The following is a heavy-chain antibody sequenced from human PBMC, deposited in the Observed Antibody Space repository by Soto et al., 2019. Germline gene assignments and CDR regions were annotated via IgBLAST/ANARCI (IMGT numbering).Heavy chain of an antibody. J-gene: IGHJ4*02. CDR2: ISSSSSYI. D-gene: IGHD2-2*01. Sequence: EVQLVESGGGLVKPGGSLRLSCAASGFTFSSYSMNWVRQAPGKGLEWVSSISSSSSYIYYEDSVKGRITISRNNAKNALYLQMNSLRAEDTAVYYCARRPVIGDIVVVPAAMAPFDYWGQGTLVTVSS. CDR3: ARRPVIGDIVVVPAAMAPFDY. V-gene: IGHV3-21*01. CDR1: GFTFSSYS.